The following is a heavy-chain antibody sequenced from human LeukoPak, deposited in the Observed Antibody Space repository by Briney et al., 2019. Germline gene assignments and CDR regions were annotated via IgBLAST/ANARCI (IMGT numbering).Heavy chain of an antibody. CDR2: IIPIFGIA. CDR3: ARAVGVGDSSGHHYGAFDI. Sequence: ASVKVSCKASGDTFSSYAISWVRQAPGQGLEWMGRIIPIFGIANYAQKFQGRVTITADKSTSTAYMEVSSLRSEDTAVYYCARAVGVGDSSGHHYGAFDIWGQGAMVTVSS. V-gene: IGHV1-69*04. J-gene: IGHJ3*02. CDR1: GDTFSSYA. D-gene: IGHD3-22*01.